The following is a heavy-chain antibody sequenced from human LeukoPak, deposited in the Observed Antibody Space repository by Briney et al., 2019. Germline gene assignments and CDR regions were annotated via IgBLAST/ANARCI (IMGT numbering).Heavy chain of an antibody. D-gene: IGHD2-2*01. V-gene: IGHV3-7*03. Sequence: GGSLRLSCAASGFTFSTYSMNWVRQAPGKGLEWVANIKQDGSEKYYVDSVKGRFTISRDNAKNSLYLQMNSLRVEDTAVYYCARENVALLWGSWFDPWGQGTLVTVSS. J-gene: IGHJ5*02. CDR1: GFTFSTYS. CDR2: IKQDGSEK. CDR3: ARENVALLWGSWFDP.